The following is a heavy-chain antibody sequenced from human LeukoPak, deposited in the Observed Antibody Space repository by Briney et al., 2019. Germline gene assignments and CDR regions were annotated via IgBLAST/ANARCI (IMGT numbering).Heavy chain of an antibody. J-gene: IGHJ4*02. CDR3: ARAGYEGYYFDY. CDR2: ISSSSSYI. D-gene: IGHD5-12*01. CDR1: GFTFSSYS. V-gene: IGHV3-21*01. Sequence: PGGSLRLSCAASGFTFSSYSMNWVRQAPGKGLEWVSSISSSSSYIYYADSVKDRFTISRDNAKNSLYLQMNSLRAEDTAVYYCARAGYEGYYFDYWGQGTLVTVSS.